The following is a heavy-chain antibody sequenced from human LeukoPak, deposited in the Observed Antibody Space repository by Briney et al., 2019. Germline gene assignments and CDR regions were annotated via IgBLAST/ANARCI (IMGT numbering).Heavy chain of an antibody. CDR3: ARASPMIVVVITTRSAFDI. J-gene: IGHJ3*02. D-gene: IGHD3-22*01. CDR2: MNPNSGNT. CDR1: GYTFTSYD. Sequence: ASVNVSCKASGYTFTSYDINWVRQATGQGLEWMGWMNPNSGNTGYAQKFQGRVTITRNTSISTAYMELSSLRSEDTAVYYCARASPMIVVVITTRSAFDIWGQGTMVTVSS. V-gene: IGHV1-8*03.